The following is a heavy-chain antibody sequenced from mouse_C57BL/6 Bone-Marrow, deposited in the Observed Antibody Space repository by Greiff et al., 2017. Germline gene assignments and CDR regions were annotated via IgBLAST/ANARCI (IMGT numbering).Heavy chain of an antibody. CDR1: GYTFTSYD. CDR2: IYPRDGST. Sequence: VKLVESGPELVKPGASVKLSCKASGYTFTSYDINWVKQRPGQGLEWIGWIYPRDGSTKYNEKFKGKATLTVDTSSSTAYMELHSLTSEDSAVYFCARGGYYWYFDVWGTGTTVTVSS. CDR3: ARGGYYWYFDV. V-gene: IGHV1-85*01. J-gene: IGHJ1*03. D-gene: IGHD2-2*01.